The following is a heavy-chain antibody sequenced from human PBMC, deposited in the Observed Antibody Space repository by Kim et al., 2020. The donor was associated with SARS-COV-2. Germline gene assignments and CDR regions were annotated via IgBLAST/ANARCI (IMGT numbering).Heavy chain of an antibody. J-gene: IGHJ4*02. CDR2: ISSSSSYT. V-gene: IGHV3-11*05. CDR3: ARVMYYYGSGSYYNDY. CDR1: GFTFSDYY. D-gene: IGHD3-10*01. Sequence: GGSLRLSCAASGFTFSDYYMSWIRQAPRKGLEWVSYISSSSSYTNYADSVKGRFTISRDNAKNSLYLQMNSLRAEDTAVYYCARVMYYYGSGSYYNDYWGQGTLVTVSS.